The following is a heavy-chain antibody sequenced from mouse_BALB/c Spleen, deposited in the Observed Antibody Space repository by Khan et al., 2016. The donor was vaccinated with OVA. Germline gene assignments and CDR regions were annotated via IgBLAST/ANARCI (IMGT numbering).Heavy chain of an antibody. CDR1: GFTFSSYT. CDR3: TNSNYGYFDF. Sequence: EVELVESGGGLVKPGGSLKLSCAASGFTFSSYTMSWVRQTPEKRLEWVATINSGGSYTYYPDSVKGRFTISRDNAKNTLYLQMSSLKSEDTAMYYCTNSNYGYFDFWGAGTTVTVSS. J-gene: IGHJ1*01. D-gene: IGHD2-5*01. V-gene: IGHV5-6-4*01. CDR2: INSGGSYT.